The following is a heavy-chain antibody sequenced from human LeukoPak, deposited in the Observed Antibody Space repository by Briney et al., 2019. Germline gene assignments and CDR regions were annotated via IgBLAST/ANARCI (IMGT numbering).Heavy chain of an antibody. CDR1: GFPFSSYA. D-gene: IGHD1-26*01. J-gene: IGHJ5*02. Sequence: GSLRLSFAASGFPFSSYAMHWVRQSSGKGREWVGQIDKKDKGYATATAYAASVKGRFTISRDDSFNTAYLQMKSLKTEDTALYYCTRDSGTYNWFDPWGQGTLVTVSS. CDR2: IDKKDKGYATAT. V-gene: IGHV3-73*01. CDR3: TRDSGTYNWFDP.